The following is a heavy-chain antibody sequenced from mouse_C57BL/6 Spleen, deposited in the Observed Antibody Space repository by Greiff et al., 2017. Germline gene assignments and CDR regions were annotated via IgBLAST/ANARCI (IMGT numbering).Heavy chain of an antibody. J-gene: IGHJ3*01. D-gene: IGHD1-1*01. Sequence: QVQLQQPGAELVRPGSSVKLSCKASGYTFTSYWMHWVKQRPIQGLEWIGNIYPSDSETHYNQKFKDKATLTVDKSSSTAYMQLSSLTSEDSAVYYCARVDYYGSYSAWFAYWGQRTLVTVAA. CDR1: GYTFTSYW. CDR3: ARVDYYGSYSAWFAY. V-gene: IGHV1-52*01. CDR2: IYPSDSET.